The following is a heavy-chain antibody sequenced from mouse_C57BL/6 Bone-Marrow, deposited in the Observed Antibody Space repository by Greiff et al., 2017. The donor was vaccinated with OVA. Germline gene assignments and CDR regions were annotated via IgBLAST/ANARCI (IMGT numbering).Heavy chain of an antibody. J-gene: IGHJ2*01. CDR2: IYPRSGNT. D-gene: IGHD1-1*01. CDR1: GYTFTSYG. CDR3: ARAFITTVVVFDY. V-gene: IGHV1-81*01. Sequence: VKVVESGAELARPGASVKLSCKASGYTFTSYGISWVKQRTGQGLEWIGEIYPRSGNTYYNEKFKGKATLTADKSSSTAYMELRSLTSEDSAVYFCARAFITTVVVFDYWGQGTTLTVSS.